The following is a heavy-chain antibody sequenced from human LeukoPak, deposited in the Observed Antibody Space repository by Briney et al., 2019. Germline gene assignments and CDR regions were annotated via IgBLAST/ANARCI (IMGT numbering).Heavy chain of an antibody. CDR2: INPSGGST. CDR1: GYTFTSYY. D-gene: IGHD3-9*01. V-gene: IGHV1-46*01. CDR3: ARDAMGNYYDILTGCPNWFDP. Sequence: ASVKVSCKASGYTFTSYYMHWVRQAPGQGLEWMGIINPSGGSTSYAQKFQGRVTMTRDTSTSTVYMELSSLRSEDTAVYYCARDAMGNYYDILTGCPNWFDPWGQGTLVTVSS. J-gene: IGHJ5*02.